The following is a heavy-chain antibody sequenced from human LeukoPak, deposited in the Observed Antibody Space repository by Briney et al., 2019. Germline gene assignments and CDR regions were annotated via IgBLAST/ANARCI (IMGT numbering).Heavy chain of an antibody. J-gene: IGHJ6*03. CDR1: GGSISSGDYY. CDR2: IYYSGST. D-gene: IGHD3-3*01. Sequence: PSETLSLTCTVSGGSISSGDYYWSWIRQPPGKGLEWIGYIYYSGSTYYNPSLKSRVTISVDTSKNQFSLKLSSVTAADTAVYYCARENDFWSGSGYYYYHYMDVWGKGTTVTVSS. CDR3: ARENDFWSGSGYYYYHYMDV. V-gene: IGHV4-30-4*08.